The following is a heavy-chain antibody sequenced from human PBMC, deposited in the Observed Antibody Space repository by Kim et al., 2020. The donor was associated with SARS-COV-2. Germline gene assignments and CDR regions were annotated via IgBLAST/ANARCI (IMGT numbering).Heavy chain of an antibody. Sequence: SETLSLTCTVSGGSISSSSYYWGWIRQPPGKGLEWIGSIYSSGSTYFNPSLKSRVIISVDTSKNQFSLRLRSMTAADTAVYYCAKHRSSRWNPAYYYGMDVWGQGPTVTVSS. J-gene: IGHJ6*02. CDR1: GGSISSSSYY. V-gene: IGHV4-39*01. CDR2: IYSSGST. D-gene: IGHD6-13*01. CDR3: AKHRSSRWNPAYYYGMDV.